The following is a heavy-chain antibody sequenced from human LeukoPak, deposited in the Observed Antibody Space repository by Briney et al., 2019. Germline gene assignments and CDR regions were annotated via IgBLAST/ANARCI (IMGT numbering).Heavy chain of an antibody. CDR3: ARYGGSGSYYYYFDY. J-gene: IGHJ4*02. CDR1: GVSISSYY. CDR2: IYYSGST. Sequence: PSETLSLTCTASGVSISSYYWSWLRQPPGKGLEWVGYIYYSGSTNYNPSLKSRVTISVDTSKNQFSLKLSSVTAADTAVYYCARYGGSGSYYYYFDYWGQGTLVTVSS. D-gene: IGHD3-10*01. V-gene: IGHV4-59*01.